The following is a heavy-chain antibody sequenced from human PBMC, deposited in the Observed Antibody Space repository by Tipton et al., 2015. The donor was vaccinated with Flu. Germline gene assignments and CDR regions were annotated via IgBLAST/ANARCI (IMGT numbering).Heavy chain of an antibody. J-gene: IGHJ3*01. Sequence: SLRLSCTASGFSISSSYMNWVRQAPGKGLEWLSVIYHGGGTYYADSVKGRITISRDNSNGTLHLQMNSLTGGDTAVYYCVRTARRPFGAFDVWGQGTMVTVS. CDR1: GFSISSSY. CDR3: VRTARRPFGAFDV. V-gene: IGHV3-66*02. CDR2: IYHGGGT. D-gene: IGHD3-16*01.